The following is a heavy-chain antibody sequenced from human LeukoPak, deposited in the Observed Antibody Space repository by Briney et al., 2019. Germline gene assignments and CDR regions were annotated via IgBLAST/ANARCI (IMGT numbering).Heavy chain of an antibody. D-gene: IGHD3-9*01. Sequence: SQTLPLTCTVSGGSISSGDYYWSWIRQPPGKGLEWVGYIYYSGSTYYNPSLKSRVTISVDTSKNQFSLKLSSVTAADTAVYYCARDQGYYDILTGFHWGGFHYWGQGTLVTVSS. CDR2: IYYSGST. CDR3: ARDQGYYDILTGFHWGGFHY. V-gene: IGHV4-30-4*01. CDR1: GGSISSGDYY. J-gene: IGHJ4*02.